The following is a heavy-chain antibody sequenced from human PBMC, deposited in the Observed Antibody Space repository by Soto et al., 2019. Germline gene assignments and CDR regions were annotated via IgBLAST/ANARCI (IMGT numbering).Heavy chain of an antibody. CDR3: ARDADYDILTCYYRGSWFDP. Sequence: PGESLKISCKGSGYSFTSYWISWVRQMPGKGLEWMGRIDPSDSYTNYSPSFRGHVTISADKSISTAYLQWSSLKASDTAMYYCARDADYDILTCYYRGSWFDPWGQGTLVTVS. V-gene: IGHV5-10-1*01. J-gene: IGHJ5*02. CDR2: IDPSDSYT. D-gene: IGHD3-9*01. CDR1: GYSFTSYW.